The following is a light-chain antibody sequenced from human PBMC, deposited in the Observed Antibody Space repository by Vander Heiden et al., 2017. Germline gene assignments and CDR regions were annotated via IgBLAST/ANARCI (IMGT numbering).Light chain of an antibody. J-gene: IGLJ1*01. CDR2: YDS. Sequence: SYVLTQPPSVSVAPGQTARITCGGNNIGSKSVHWCHQKPGQAPVLVVYYDSDRPSGIPERFSGSNSGNTATLTISRVEAGDEADYYCQVWDFSSDHYVFGTGTKVTVL. CDR3: QVWDFSSDHYV. CDR1: NIGSKS. V-gene: IGLV3-21*02.